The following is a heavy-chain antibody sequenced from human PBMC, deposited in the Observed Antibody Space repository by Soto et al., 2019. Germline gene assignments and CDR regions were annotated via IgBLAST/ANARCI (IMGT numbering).Heavy chain of an antibody. Sequence: QGKGLVWVSRINSDESSANYADSVKGRFTISRDSAKNTVYLQMSSLSDEDTAMYFCARGVESTRNAMDVWGQGTTVTVSS. D-gene: IGHD2-15*01. V-gene: IGHV3-74*01. J-gene: IGHJ6*02. CDR3: ARGVESTRNAMDV. CDR2: INSDESSA.